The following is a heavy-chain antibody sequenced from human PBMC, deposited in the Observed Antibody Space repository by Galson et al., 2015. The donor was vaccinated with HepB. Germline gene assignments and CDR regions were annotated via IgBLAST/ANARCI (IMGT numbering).Heavy chain of an antibody. V-gene: IGHV1-24*01. CDR1: GYTLTELS. CDR2: FDPEDGET. CDR3: ATDRSRQRGYETDDAFDI. J-gene: IGHJ3*02. Sequence: SVKVSCKVSGYTLTELSMHWVRQAPGKGLEWMGGFDPEDGETIYAQKFQGRVTMTEDTSTDTAYMELSSLRSEDTAVYYCATDRSRQRGYETDDAFDIWGQGTMVTVSS. D-gene: IGHD3-3*01.